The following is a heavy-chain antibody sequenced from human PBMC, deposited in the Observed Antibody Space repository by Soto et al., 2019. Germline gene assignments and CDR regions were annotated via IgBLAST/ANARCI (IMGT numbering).Heavy chain of an antibody. CDR3: ARLIAQARFDY. D-gene: IGHD6-13*01. Sequence: QLQLQESGPGLVKPSETLSLTCTVSGGSITSSSYYWGWICQPPGKGLEWIGSSYYSGSTYNNPSLKSRVTISVDTSKHQFSLKRSSVTAADTAVYYCARLIAQARFDYWGQGTLVTVSS. V-gene: IGHV4-39*01. CDR2: SYYSGST. CDR1: GGSITSSSYY. J-gene: IGHJ4*02.